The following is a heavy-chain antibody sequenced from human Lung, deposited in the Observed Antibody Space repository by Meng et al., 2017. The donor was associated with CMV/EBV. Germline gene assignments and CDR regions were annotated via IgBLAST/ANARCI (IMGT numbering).Heavy chain of an antibody. J-gene: IGHJ3*02. D-gene: IGHD3-3*01. CDR2: IYYSGST. CDR1: GGSISSSSYY. Sequence: SXTLSLXCTVSGGSISSSSYYWGWIRQPPGKGLEWIGSIYYSGSTYYNPSLKSRVTISVDTSKNQFSLKLSSVTAADTAVYYCARQRPVLDAFDIWGQGTMVT. CDR3: ARQRPVLDAFDI. V-gene: IGHV4-39*01.